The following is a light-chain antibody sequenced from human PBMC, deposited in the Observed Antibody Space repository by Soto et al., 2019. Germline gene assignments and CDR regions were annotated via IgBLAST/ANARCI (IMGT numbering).Light chain of an antibody. CDR3: QQTYSIPWT. CDR2: VAS. V-gene: IGKV1-39*01. CDR1: QSVDNY. J-gene: IGKJ1*01. Sequence: DIPMTQSPSSLSAFVGDRLTITCRASQSVDNYLNWYQHKPGKAPKLLISVASTLQTGVPSRFSRSGSGTDFTLTISSLQPEDFATYYCQQTYSIPWTFGQGTKVEI.